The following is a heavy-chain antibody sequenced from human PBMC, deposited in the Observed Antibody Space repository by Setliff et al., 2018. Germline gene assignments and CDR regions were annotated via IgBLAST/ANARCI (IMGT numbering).Heavy chain of an antibody. J-gene: IGHJ4*02. V-gene: IGHV3-13*01. Sequence: GGSLRLSCAVSGFTFTNYALHWVRQATGKGLEWVSAIGGGGDIYYLDSVKGRFTISRDDAKDSMYLQMNNLGVGDTAVYYCAVSRRDGYNYPFDYWGQGTLVTVSS. CDR2: IGGGGDI. D-gene: IGHD5-12*01. CDR3: AVSRRDGYNYPFDY. CDR1: GFTFTNYA.